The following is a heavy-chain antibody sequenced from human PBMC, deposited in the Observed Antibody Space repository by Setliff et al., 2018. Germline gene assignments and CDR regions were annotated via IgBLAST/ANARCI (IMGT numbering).Heavy chain of an antibody. CDR3: ARDWGSSGWYFDY. V-gene: IGHV4-4*08. J-gene: IGHJ4*02. CDR2: ISSGST. Sequence: PSETLSLTCTVSGGSISVYYWTWFRQPPGKGLEWIGYISSGSTNYNPSLKSRVTISVDPSKNQFSLKLSSVTAADTAVYYCARDWGSSGWYFDYWGQGTLVTVSS. CDR1: GGSISVYY. D-gene: IGHD6-19*01.